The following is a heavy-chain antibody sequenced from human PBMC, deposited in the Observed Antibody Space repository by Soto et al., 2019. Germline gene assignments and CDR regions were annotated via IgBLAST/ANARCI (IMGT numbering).Heavy chain of an antibody. J-gene: IGHJ4*02. V-gene: IGHV4-59*01. Sequence: SETLSLTCTVSGDSISRFYWSWIRQPPGKGLEWLGYISYSGSTNYSPALRSRVTISADTSKNQFSLKLNAVTAADTAVYYCGRDDSTGGFDFWGQGALVTVSS. D-gene: IGHD6-19*01. CDR3: GRDDSTGGFDF. CDR1: GDSISRFY. CDR2: ISYSGST.